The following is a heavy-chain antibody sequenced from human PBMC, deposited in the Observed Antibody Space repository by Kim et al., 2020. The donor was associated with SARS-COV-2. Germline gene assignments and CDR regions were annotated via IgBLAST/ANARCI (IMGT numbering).Heavy chain of an antibody. V-gene: IGHV3-23*01. J-gene: IGHJ3*01. CDR1: GFTFNIFS. CDR2: ITGSGNI. Sequence: GGSLRLSCAASGFTFNIFSMGWVRQAPGKGLECVSAITGSGNIYYADSVRGRFTISRDNYKNTLYLQMNSLRAEDTALYYCARRVEGAFNFWGQGTVVTVSS. CDR3: ARRVEGAFNF.